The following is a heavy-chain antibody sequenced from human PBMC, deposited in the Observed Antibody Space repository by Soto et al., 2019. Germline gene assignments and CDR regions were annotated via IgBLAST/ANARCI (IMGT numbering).Heavy chain of an antibody. CDR2: IKQDGGEK. CDR1: GFTFSTYW. J-gene: IGHJ6*03. CDR3: ARVLRFYDSGSYGNYYYYMDV. V-gene: IGHV3-7*01. Sequence: GGSLRLSCAASGFTFSTYWMSWVRQAPGKGLEWVANIKQDGGEKYYVDSVKGRFTISRDNAKNSLYLQMNSLRAEDTAVYYCARVLRFYDSGSYGNYYYYMDVWGKGTTVTVSS. D-gene: IGHD3-10*01.